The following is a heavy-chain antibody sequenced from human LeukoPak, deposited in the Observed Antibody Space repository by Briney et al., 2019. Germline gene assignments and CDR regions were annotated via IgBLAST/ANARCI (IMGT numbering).Heavy chain of an antibody. Sequence: GGSLRLSCAASGFTFSSYAMSWVRQAPGKGLEWVSAISGSGGSTYYADSVKGRFTISRDNSKNTLYLQMNSLRAEDTAVYYCAKAYCGGDCYLDFDYWGQGTLVTVSS. CDR2: ISGSGGST. CDR3: AKAYCGGDCYLDFDY. CDR1: GFTFSSYA. J-gene: IGHJ4*02. D-gene: IGHD2-21*02. V-gene: IGHV3-23*01.